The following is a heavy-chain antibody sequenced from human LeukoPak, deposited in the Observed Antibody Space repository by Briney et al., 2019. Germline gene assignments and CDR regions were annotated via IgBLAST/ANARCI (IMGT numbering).Heavy chain of an antibody. D-gene: IGHD4-17*01. V-gene: IGHV3-7*01. CDR1: GFTFNDYY. CDR2: IKKDGSEK. CDR3: ASGRDYGFDY. Sequence: PGGSLRLSCAASGFTFNDYYMCWIRQAPGKGLEWVANIKKDGSEKYFVDSVKGRFTISRDNAKNSLYLQMNSLRPEDTAVYYCASGRDYGFDYWGQGTLVTVSS. J-gene: IGHJ4*02.